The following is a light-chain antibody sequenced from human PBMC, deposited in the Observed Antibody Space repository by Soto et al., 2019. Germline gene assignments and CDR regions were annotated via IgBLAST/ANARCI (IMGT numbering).Light chain of an antibody. Sequence: EIVLTQSPGTLSLSPGERATLSCRASQSVSSSYLAWYQQKPGQSPRLLIYGASSRATGIPDRFSGSGSGTDFTLTIIRLEPEDFAVYYWQQYGISPMYTFDQGTKLEIK. CDR1: QSVSSSY. V-gene: IGKV3-20*01. CDR3: QQYGISPMYT. CDR2: GAS. J-gene: IGKJ2*01.